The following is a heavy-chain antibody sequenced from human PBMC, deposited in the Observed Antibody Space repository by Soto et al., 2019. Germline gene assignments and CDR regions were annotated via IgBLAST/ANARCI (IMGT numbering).Heavy chain of an antibody. Sequence: SETLSLTCTVSGGSIRSYCWTWIRQPPGEGLEWIGCICNSGTTNYNPSLKSRVTISVDTSKNQFSLKLSSVTAADTAVYYCARHGQWLPYYFDYWGQGTLVTVSS. J-gene: IGHJ4*02. CDR2: ICNSGTT. CDR1: GGSIRSYC. D-gene: IGHD6-19*01. CDR3: ARHGQWLPYYFDY. V-gene: IGHV4-59*08.